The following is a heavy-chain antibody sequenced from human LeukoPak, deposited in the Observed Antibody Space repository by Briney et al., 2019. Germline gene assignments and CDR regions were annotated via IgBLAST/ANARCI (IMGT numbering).Heavy chain of an antibody. CDR2: ISGSGETT. Sequence: GGSLRLSCAASGFTFSSYAVSWVRQAPGRGLECISSISGSGETTYYADSVRGRFTSSRDNSKKTVYLQLSSLRAEDTAVYYCAKAMSSTIWGIFDYWGQGTLVTVSS. CDR3: AKAMSSTIWGIFDY. D-gene: IGHD2-2*01. V-gene: IGHV3-23*01. J-gene: IGHJ4*02. CDR1: GFTFSSYA.